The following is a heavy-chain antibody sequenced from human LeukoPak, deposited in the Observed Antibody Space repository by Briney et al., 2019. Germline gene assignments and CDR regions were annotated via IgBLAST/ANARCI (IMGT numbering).Heavy chain of an antibody. CDR2: ISYDGSNK. CDR1: GFTFSSYG. Sequence: PGGSLRLSCAASGFTFSSYGMHWVRQAPGKGLEWVAVISYDGSNKYYADSVKGRFTISRDNSKNTLYLQMNSLRAEDTAVYYCAKGNPHIVVVTAPPSSFDYWGQGTLVTVSS. J-gene: IGHJ4*02. V-gene: IGHV3-30*18. D-gene: IGHD2-21*02. CDR3: AKGNPHIVVVTAPPSSFDY.